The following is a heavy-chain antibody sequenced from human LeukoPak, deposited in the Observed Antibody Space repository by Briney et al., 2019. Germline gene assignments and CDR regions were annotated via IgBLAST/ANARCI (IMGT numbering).Heavy chain of an antibody. J-gene: IGHJ4*02. V-gene: IGHV3-74*01. CDR1: GFTFSSYW. CDR2: INSDGSST. D-gene: IGHD6-19*01. Sequence: PGGSLRLSCAASGFTFSSYWMHWVGKAPGKGRWWVPLINSDGSSTSYADSVKGRFTISRDNAKNTLYLQMNSLRAEDTAVYYCASARSSVAGHGNGYWGQGTLVTVSS. CDR3: ASARSSVAGHGNGY.